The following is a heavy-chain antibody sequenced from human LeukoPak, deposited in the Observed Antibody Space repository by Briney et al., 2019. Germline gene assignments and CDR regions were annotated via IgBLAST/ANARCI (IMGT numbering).Heavy chain of an antibody. CDR3: ASRSTTGTPFDY. CDR2: IYHSGST. D-gene: IGHD1-1*01. V-gene: IGHV4-38-2*01. Sequence: SETLSLTCAVSGYSISSGYYWGLIRQPPGKGLEWVGIIYHSGSTYYNPSLKSRVTISVDTSKNQFSLKLSAVTAADTAVYYCASRSTTGTPFDYWGQGTLVTVSS. J-gene: IGHJ4*02. CDR1: GYSISSGYY.